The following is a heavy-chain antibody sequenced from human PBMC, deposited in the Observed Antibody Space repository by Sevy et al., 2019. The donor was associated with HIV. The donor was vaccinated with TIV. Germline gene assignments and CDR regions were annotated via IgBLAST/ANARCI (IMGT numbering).Heavy chain of an antibody. Sequence: GGSLRLSCGASGFTFSNYAMSWIRQAPGKGLEWVSCISGSGENTYNADSVKGRFTVSRDNSKNTLYLQMNSLRAEDTAVYYCAKDSGDDNYGLFDYWGQRTLVTVSS. CDR3: AKDSGDDNYGLFDY. J-gene: IGHJ4*02. CDR1: GFTFSNYA. CDR2: ISGSGENT. D-gene: IGHD5-18*01. V-gene: IGHV3-23*01.